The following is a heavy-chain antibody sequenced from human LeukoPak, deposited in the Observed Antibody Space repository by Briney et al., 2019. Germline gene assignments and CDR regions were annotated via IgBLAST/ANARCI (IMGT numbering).Heavy chain of an antibody. CDR2: IGTAGDT. CDR1: GFTFSSYD. V-gene: IGHV3-13*01. CDR3: ARDRGGGAGLDY. D-gene: IGHD1-26*01. Sequence: GGSLRLSCAASGFTFSSYDMHWVRHATGKGLEWVSAIGTAGDTYYPGSVKGRLTISRENAKNSLYLQMNSLRAGDTAVYYCARDRGGGAGLDYWGQGTLVTVSS. J-gene: IGHJ4*02.